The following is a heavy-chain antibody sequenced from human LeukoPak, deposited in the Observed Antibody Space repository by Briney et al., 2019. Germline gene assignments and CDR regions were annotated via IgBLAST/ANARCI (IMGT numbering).Heavy chain of an antibody. D-gene: IGHD2-8*02. CDR3: PRLATGGEEHAY. Sequence: PSETLCLTCTVSGGSISSSSDYWGWIRPPPGKGLAWIGSIYYSGSTYYNPSLKSPVSISVDTSKNQLSLRVSSVTPADTAVYYCPRLATGGEEHAYGGQGTLLTV. V-gene: IGHV4-39*01. CDR2: IYYSGST. J-gene: IGHJ4*02. CDR1: GGSISSSSDY.